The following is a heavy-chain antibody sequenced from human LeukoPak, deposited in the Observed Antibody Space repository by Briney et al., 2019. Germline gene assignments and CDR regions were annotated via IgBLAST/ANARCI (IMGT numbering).Heavy chain of an antibody. CDR1: GGSISTSNYY. V-gene: IGHV4-61*05. J-gene: IGHJ4*02. D-gene: IGHD4/OR15-4a*01. Sequence: SETLSLTCTVSGGSISTSNYYWGWIRQPPGKGLEWIGYIYYSGSTNYNPSLKSRVTISVDTSKNQFSLKLSSVTAADTAVYYCARGGLLPTYYFDYWGQGTLVTVSS. CDR3: ARGGLLPTYYFDY. CDR2: IYYSGST.